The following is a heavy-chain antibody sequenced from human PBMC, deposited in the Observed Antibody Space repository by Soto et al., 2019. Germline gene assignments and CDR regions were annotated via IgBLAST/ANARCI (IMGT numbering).Heavy chain of an antibody. CDR3: ALAVAGYYFDY. D-gene: IGHD6-19*01. V-gene: IGHV3-74*01. CDR2: INSDGSST. Sequence: EVQLVESGGGLVQPGGSLRLSCAASGFTFSSYWMHWVRQAPGKGLVWVSRINSDGSSTSYADSVKGRFTISRDNAKNTLYLQMNSLRAEDTAVYYGALAVAGYYFDYWGQGTLVTVSS. CDR1: GFTFSSYW. J-gene: IGHJ4*02.